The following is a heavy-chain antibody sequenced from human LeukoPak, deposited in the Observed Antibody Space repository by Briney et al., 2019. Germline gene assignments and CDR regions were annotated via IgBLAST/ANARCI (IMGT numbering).Heavy chain of an antibody. Sequence: GGSLRLSCAASGFTFRNNYMSWVRQAPGKGLEWVSVIFGDGGTSYADSVRGRFTISRDNSKNTLYLQMNSLRAEDTAVYYCSIRIAASDFVYWGQGTLVTVSS. D-gene: IGHD6-13*01. CDR3: SIRIAASDFVY. J-gene: IGHJ4*02. V-gene: IGHV3-53*01. CDR1: GFTFRNNY. CDR2: IFGDGGT.